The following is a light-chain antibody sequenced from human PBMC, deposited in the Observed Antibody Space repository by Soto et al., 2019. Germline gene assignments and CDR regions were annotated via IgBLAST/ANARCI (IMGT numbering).Light chain of an antibody. Sequence: QSALTQPASVSVSPGQSITISCTGTSSDVGGYNYVSWYQQHPGKDPKLMIYDVSNRPSGVSNRFSGSKSGNTASLTISGLQAEDEDDYYCSSYTSSSTRVFGGGTKLTVL. J-gene: IGLJ2*01. CDR1: SSDVGGYNY. V-gene: IGLV2-14*01. CDR2: DVS. CDR3: SSYTSSSTRV.